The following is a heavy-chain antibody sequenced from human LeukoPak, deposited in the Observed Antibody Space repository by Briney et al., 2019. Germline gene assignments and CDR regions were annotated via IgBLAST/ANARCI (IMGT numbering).Heavy chain of an antibody. CDR2: ISGSGGST. J-gene: IGHJ4*02. CDR3: AKSLLWFGELSNY. D-gene: IGHD3-10*01. Sequence: GGSLRLSCAAYGFTFSSYAMSWVRQAPGKGLEWVSAISGSGGSTYYADSVKGRFTISRDNSKNTLYLRMNSLRAEDTAVYYCAKSLLWFGELSNYWGQGTLATVSS. CDR1: GFTFSSYA. V-gene: IGHV3-23*01.